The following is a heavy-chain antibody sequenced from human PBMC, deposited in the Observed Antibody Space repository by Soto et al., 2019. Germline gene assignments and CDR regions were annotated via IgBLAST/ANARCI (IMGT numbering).Heavy chain of an antibody. Sequence: SETLSLTCAVSGGSISSTNWWSWVRQPPGKGLEWIGEIYHSGGTNYNPSLKSRVTISVDKSKNQFSLKLSSVTAADTAVYYCARLGPRRDHDAFDIWGQGTMVTVSS. CDR1: GGSISSTNW. J-gene: IGHJ3*02. V-gene: IGHV4-4*02. CDR3: ARLGPRRDHDAFDI. CDR2: IYHSGGT.